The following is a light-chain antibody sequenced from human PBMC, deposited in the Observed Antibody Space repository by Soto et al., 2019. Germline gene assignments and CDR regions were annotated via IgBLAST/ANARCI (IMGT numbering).Light chain of an antibody. CDR1: QSVSSN. Sequence: EIVLTQSPATLSVSPGERATLSCRASQSVSSNLAWYQQKPGQAPRLLIYGASTRATGIPARFSGSGSGEDFTLTISRLEPEDFAVYYCQQYDFSPPTFGGGTKVDIK. V-gene: IGKV3-15*01. CDR2: GAS. J-gene: IGKJ4*01. CDR3: QQYDFSPPT.